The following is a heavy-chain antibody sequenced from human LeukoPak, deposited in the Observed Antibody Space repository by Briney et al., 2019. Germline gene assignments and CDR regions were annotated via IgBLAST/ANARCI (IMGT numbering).Heavy chain of an antibody. CDR3: ARADYGDYGSWFDP. V-gene: IGHV4-61*01. CDR1: GGSVSSGSYY. Sequence: SETLSLTCTVSGGSVSSGSYYWSWIRQPPGKGLEWIGYIYYSGSTNYNPSLKSRVTISVDTSKNQFSLKLSSVTAADTAMYYCARADYGDYGSWFDPWGQGTLVTVSS. D-gene: IGHD4-17*01. J-gene: IGHJ5*02. CDR2: IYYSGST.